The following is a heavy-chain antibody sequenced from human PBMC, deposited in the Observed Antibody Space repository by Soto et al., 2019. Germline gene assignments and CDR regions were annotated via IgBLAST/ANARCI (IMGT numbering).Heavy chain of an antibody. Sequence: PGGSLRLSCAASGFTFSSYAMHWVRQAPGKGLEWVAVISYDGSNKYYADSVKGRFTISRDNSKNTLYLQMNSLRAEDTAVYYCARNRYHWGSGDYWGQGTLVTVSS. CDR2: ISYDGSNK. V-gene: IGHV3-30-3*01. D-gene: IGHD1-1*01. J-gene: IGHJ4*02. CDR3: ARNRYHWGSGDY. CDR1: GFTFSSYA.